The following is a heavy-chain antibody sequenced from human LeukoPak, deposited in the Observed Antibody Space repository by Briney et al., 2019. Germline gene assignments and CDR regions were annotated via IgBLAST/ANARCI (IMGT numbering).Heavy chain of an antibody. CDR3: AKPPGLRRLDP. CDR2: IKQDGSEK. Sequence: GGSLRLSCAASGFTFSSYWMSWVRQAPGKGLEWVANIKQDGSEKYYVDSVKGRFTISRDNAKNSLYLQMNSLRAEDTAVYYCAKPPGLRRLDPWGQGTLVTVSS. V-gene: IGHV3-7*03. CDR1: GFTFSSYW. J-gene: IGHJ5*02. D-gene: IGHD5-12*01.